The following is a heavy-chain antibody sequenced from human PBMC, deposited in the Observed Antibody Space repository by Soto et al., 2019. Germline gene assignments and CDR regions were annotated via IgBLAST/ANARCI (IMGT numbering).Heavy chain of an antibody. Sequence: GGSLILSCAASGFTFSSYSMNWVRQAPGKGLEWVSYISSSSSTIYYADSVKGRFTISRDNAKNSLYLQMNSLRDEDTAVYYCARVPFTIFGVVNYFDYWGQGTLVTVSS. CDR3: ARVPFTIFGVVNYFDY. CDR1: GFTFSSYS. D-gene: IGHD3-3*01. CDR2: ISSSSSTI. V-gene: IGHV3-48*02. J-gene: IGHJ4*02.